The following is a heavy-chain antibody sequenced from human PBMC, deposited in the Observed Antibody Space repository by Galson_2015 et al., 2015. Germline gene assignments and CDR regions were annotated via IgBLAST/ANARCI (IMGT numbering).Heavy chain of an antibody. Sequence: SLRLSCAASGFTFSSCGMHWVRQAPGKGLEWVALISDEGSIKEYADSVKGRFTISRDNSKNTLSLQMNSLRAEDTAIYYCAKDNEGYCSDGHCYSYYYYGMDVWGRGTTVTVS. CDR3: AKDNEGYCSDGHCYSYYYYGMDV. CDR2: ISDEGSIK. J-gene: IGHJ6*02. D-gene: IGHD2-15*01. CDR1: GFTFSSCG. V-gene: IGHV3-30*18.